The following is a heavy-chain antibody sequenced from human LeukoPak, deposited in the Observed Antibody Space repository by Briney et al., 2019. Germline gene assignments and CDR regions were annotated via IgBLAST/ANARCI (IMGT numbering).Heavy chain of an antibody. CDR2: ISYDGSNK. CDR1: GFTFSSYA. J-gene: IGHJ4*02. CDR3: ARGGAVAVLYYFDY. Sequence: GGSLRLSCAASGFTFSSYAMHWVRQAPGKGLEWVAVISYDGSNKYYADSVKGRFTISRDNSKNTLYLQMNSLRAEDTAVYYCARGGAVAVLYYFDYRGQGTLVTVSS. D-gene: IGHD6-19*01. V-gene: IGHV3-30-3*01.